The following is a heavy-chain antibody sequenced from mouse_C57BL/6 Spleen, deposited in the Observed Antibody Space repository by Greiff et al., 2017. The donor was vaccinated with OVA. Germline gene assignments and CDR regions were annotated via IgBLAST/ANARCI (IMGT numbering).Heavy chain of an antibody. CDR1: GYAFSSSW. Sequence: VQLQQSGPELVKPGASVKISCKASGYAFSSSWMNWVKQRPGKGLEWIGRIYPGDGDTNSNGKFKGKATLTADKSSSTAYMQLSSLTSEDSAVYFCARRNWDERDYWGQGTTLTVSS. CDR3: ARRNWDERDY. CDR2: IYPGDGDT. J-gene: IGHJ2*01. D-gene: IGHD4-1*01. V-gene: IGHV1-82*01.